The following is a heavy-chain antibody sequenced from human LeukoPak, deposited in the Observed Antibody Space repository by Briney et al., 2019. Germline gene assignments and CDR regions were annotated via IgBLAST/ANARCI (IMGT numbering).Heavy chain of an antibody. V-gene: IGHV3-23*01. J-gene: IGHJ4*02. CDR1: GFTFSHHG. D-gene: IGHD2-15*01. Sequence: GGSLRLSCAASGFTFSHHGMNWVRQAPGKGLEWVSGVGPSGARTYYADSVKGRFTISRDNARNSLYLQMNSLRAEDTAVYYCANSFGIAAPFGYFDYWGQGTLVTVSS. CDR2: VGPSGART. CDR3: ANSFGIAAPFGYFDY.